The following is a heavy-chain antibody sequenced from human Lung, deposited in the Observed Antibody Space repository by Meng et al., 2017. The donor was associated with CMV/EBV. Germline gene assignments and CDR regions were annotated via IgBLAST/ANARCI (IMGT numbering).Heavy chain of an antibody. D-gene: IGHD2-2*01. V-gene: IGHV3-49*04. CDR1: GFIFGDYL. J-gene: IGHJ6*02. CDR2: IRKNGYGGTT. CDR3: TRGGTSAMRDGMDV. Sequence: LGLSCTAXGFIFGDYLMSWVRQAPGKGPEWAGVIRKNGYGGTTEYAASVKGRFTISRDDSKSIAYLQMNSLKIEDTAVYYCTRGGTSAMRDGMDVWGQGTTVTVSS.